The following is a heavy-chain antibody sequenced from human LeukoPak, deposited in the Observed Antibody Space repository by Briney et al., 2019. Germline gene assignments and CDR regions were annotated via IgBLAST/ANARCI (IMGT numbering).Heavy chain of an antibody. V-gene: IGHV3-7*03. CDR1: GFTFSGYW. J-gene: IGHJ4*02. D-gene: IGHD2-2*01. Sequence: GGSLRLSCAASGFTFSGYWMIWVRQAPGKGLEWVANIKQDGSQKYYVDSVKGRFTISRDNAKNSLCLQMNSLRAEDTAVYYCAKGPQAAYCSSTSCYYDYWGQGTLVTVSS. CDR2: IKQDGSQK. CDR3: AKGPQAAYCSSTSCYYDY.